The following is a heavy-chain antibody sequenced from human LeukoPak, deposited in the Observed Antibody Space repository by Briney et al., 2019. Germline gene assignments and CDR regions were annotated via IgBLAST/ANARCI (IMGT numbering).Heavy chain of an antibody. CDR3: ATSRGYSGYDSLDY. J-gene: IGHJ4*02. CDR1: GYTFTSYD. Sequence: GASVKVSCKASGYTFTSYDINWVRQATGQGLEWMGWMNPNSGNTGYAQKFQGRVTMTRNTYISTAYMELSSLRSEDTAVYYCATSRGYSGYDSLDYWGQGTLVTVSS. V-gene: IGHV1-8*01. D-gene: IGHD5-12*01. CDR2: MNPNSGNT.